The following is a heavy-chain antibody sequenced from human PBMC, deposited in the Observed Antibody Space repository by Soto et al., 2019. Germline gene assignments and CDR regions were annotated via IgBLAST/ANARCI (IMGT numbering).Heavy chain of an antibody. J-gene: IGHJ3*02. CDR3: ARPRGYGVFDAYDI. CDR1: GFTFSTYA. Sequence: GGSLRLSCAASGFTFSTYAMSWVRQAPEKGLEWVSAISGSGGPTYYADSVQGRFTISRDSSMNILYLQMNSLRIEDTAVYYCARPRGYGVFDAYDIWGQGTMVTVSS. V-gene: IGHV3-23*01. CDR2: ISGSGGPT. D-gene: IGHD4-17*01.